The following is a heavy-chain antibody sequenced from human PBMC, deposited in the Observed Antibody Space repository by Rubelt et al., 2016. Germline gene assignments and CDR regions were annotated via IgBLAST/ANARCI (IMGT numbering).Heavy chain of an antibody. J-gene: IGHJ6*02. V-gene: IGHV3-23*01. Sequence: EVQLLESGGGLVQPGGSLRLSCAASGFTFSSHAMSWVRQAPGKGLEWVSTTSPSGGSTYYADSVKGRFTISRDNSKKTLFLQMKSLRAEDTAVYYCAKTRLSFYDSSGYHYYYYYGLDVWGQGTTVTVSS. CDR2: TSPSGGST. D-gene: IGHD3-22*01. CDR1: GFTFSSHA. CDR3: AKTRLSFYDSSGYHYYYYYGLDV.